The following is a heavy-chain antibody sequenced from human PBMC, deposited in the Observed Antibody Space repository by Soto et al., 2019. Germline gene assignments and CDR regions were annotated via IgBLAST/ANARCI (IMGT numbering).Heavy chain of an antibody. D-gene: IGHD2-2*01. CDR1: GYSVSSNIAA. V-gene: IGHV6-1*01. Sequence: SQTLSLTCAISGYSVSSNIAAWNCIRQSPSRGLHRLGRTYYRSKWYNDYAVSVKSRITINPDTSKNQFSLQLNSVTPEDTAVYYCARKLRYCSSTSCSYYGMDVWGHGTTVTVSS. CDR2: TYYRSKWYN. CDR3: ARKLRYCSSTSCSYYGMDV. J-gene: IGHJ6*01.